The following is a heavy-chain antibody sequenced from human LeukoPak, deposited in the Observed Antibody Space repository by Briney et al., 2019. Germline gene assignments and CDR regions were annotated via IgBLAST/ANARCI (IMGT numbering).Heavy chain of an antibody. V-gene: IGHV1-2*02. CDR2: INPNSGGT. J-gene: IGHJ5*02. CDR3: ARAGVDGSGSYYNDP. D-gene: IGHD3-10*01. CDR1: GYAFTGYY. Sequence: ASVKVSCKASGYAFTGYYMHWVRQAPGQGLEWMGWINPNSGGTNYAQKFQGRVTTTRDTSISTAYMELSRLRSDDTAVYYCARAGVDGSGSYYNDPWGQGTLVTVSS.